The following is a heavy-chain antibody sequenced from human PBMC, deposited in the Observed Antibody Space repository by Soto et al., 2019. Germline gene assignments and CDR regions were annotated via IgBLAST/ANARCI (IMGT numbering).Heavy chain of an antibody. CDR3: ARDRCRGCRCYQTYAFHI. D-gene: IGHD2-15*01. CDR2: MSISNRYI. Sequence: XVCLRLSCAVSGCNFSSYTMNWVRQTPGTGLDWVSSMSISNRYIYYADSVKGRFTISRDDAKNSLYLQMNSLRADDTAVYYCARDRCRGCRCYQTYAFHIWGHGTMVTV. J-gene: IGHJ3*02. V-gene: IGHV3-21*01. CDR1: GCNFSSYT.